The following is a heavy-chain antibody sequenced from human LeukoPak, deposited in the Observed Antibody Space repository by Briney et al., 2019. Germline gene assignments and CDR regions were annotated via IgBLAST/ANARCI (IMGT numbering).Heavy chain of an antibody. CDR1: GYIFTSYF. Sequence: ASVKVSCKASGYIFTSYFMHWVRQAPGQGLEWMGLINPSGGSTRYAQKFQGRVTMTRDMSTSTVYMELSSLRSEDTAVYYCAKTLYDYVWGSYRHLSRGYYYYMDVWGKGTTVTVSS. CDR3: AKTLYDYVWGSYRHLSRGYYYYMDV. V-gene: IGHV1-46*01. CDR2: INPSGGST. J-gene: IGHJ6*03. D-gene: IGHD3-16*02.